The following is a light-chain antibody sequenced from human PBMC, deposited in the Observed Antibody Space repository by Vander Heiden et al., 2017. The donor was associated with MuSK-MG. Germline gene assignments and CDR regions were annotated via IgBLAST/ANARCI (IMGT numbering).Light chain of an antibody. CDR1: QSISSY. Sequence: IQITQSPSSLSASVRDRVTITCRASQSISSYLNWYQQKPGKAPKLLIYAASSLQSGVPSRFSGSGSGTDFTLTISSLQPEDFATYYCQQSYSTPLTFGGGTKVEIK. CDR3: QQSYSTPLT. CDR2: AAS. J-gene: IGKJ4*01. V-gene: IGKV1-39*01.